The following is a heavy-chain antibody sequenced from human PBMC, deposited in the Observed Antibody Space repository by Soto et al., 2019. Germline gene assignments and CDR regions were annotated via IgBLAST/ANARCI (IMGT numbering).Heavy chain of an antibody. J-gene: IGHJ3*02. D-gene: IGHD2-21*02. CDR3: ATELNCGGDCYALDALDI. CDR2: INPNSGGT. V-gene: IGHV1-2*02. Sequence: ASVKVFCKASGYTYTGYYMYWARQAPGQGHEWMGWINPNSGGTNYAQKFQGRVTMTRDTSISTAYMELSRLRSDDTAVYYCATELNCGGDCYALDALDIWGQGTMVTVSS. CDR1: GYTYTGYY.